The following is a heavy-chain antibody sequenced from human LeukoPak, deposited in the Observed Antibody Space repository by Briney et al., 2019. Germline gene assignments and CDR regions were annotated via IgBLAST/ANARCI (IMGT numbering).Heavy chain of an antibody. CDR1: GYRFTTYW. D-gene: IGHD4-17*01. CDR3: ARLREDGDYFDY. Sequence: GESLKISCKGSGYRFTTYWIAWVRQLPGKGLEWMGTIYPGDSDTRYSPSLQGQVTISADKSISTAYLQWSSLKASDTAMYYCARLREDGDYFDYWGQGTLVTVSS. CDR2: IYPGDSDT. J-gene: IGHJ4*02. V-gene: IGHV5-51*01.